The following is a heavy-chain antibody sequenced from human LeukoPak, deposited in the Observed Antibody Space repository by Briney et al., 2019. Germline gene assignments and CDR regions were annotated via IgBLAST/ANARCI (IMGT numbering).Heavy chain of an antibody. CDR2: IYYSGST. J-gene: IGHJ4*02. Sequence: SETLSLTGTVSGGSISSYYWSWIRQPPGKGLEWIGYIYYSGSTNYNPSLKSRVTISVDTSKNQFSLKLSSVTAADTAVYYCARAFGELSSFDYWGQGTLVTVSS. V-gene: IGHV4-59*01. CDR3: ARAFGELSSFDY. CDR1: GGSISSYY. D-gene: IGHD3-10*01.